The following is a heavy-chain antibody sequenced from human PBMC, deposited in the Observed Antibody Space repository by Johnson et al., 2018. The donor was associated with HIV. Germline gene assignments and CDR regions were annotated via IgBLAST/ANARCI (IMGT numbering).Heavy chain of an antibody. CDR2: IYSGGTT. V-gene: IGHV3-66*01. D-gene: IGHD3-22*01. Sequence: VQLVESGGGLVQPGGSLRLSCAASGFTFSNAWMSWVRQAPGKGLEWVSVIYSGGTTYYADSVKGRFPVSRDNSKNTVYLQMNSLRAEDTAVYYCASRITMIVVDGGIEAFDIWGQGTMVTVSS. J-gene: IGHJ3*02. CDR1: GFTFSNAW. CDR3: ASRITMIVVDGGIEAFDI.